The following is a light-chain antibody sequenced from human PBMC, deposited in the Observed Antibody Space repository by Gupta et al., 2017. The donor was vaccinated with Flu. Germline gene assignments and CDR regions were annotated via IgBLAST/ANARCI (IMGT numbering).Light chain of an antibody. CDR3: SSYTSGSTLGYA. CDR1: TSDVGRYNS. CDR2: DVS. Sequence: SALTQPASVSGSPGQSITISCTGTTSDVGRYNSVTWYQQRPGTAPKLMIYDVSNRPSGISNRFSGSKSGNTAFLTISGLQAEDEAEYYCSSYTSGSTLGYAFGGGTKLTGL. V-gene: IGLV2-14*01. J-gene: IGLJ2*01.